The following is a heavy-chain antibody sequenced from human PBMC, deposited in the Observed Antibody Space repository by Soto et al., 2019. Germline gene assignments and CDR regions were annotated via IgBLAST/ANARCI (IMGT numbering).Heavy chain of an antibody. J-gene: IGHJ3*02. V-gene: IGHV3-7*01. Sequence: GGSLRLSCAASGFTFSSYLVGWVRQAPGKGLEWVANIKQDGSEKYYVDSVKGRFTISRDNAKNSLYLQMNSLRAEDTAVYYCARVREPEGAFDIWGQGTMVTVSS. CDR1: GFTFSSYL. CDR2: IKQDGSEK. CDR3: ARVREPEGAFDI.